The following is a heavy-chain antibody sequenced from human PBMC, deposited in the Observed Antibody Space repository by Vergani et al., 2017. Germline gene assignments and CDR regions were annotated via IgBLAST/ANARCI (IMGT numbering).Heavy chain of an antibody. CDR1: GYTFTTYA. Sequence: QVQLVQSGSELKKPGASVKVSCKASGYTFTTYAMNWVRQAPGQGLEWMGRIIPIFGTANYAQKFQGRVTITADESTSTAYMELSSLRSEDTAVYYCARDRTSDPEYWGQGTLVTVSS. V-gene: IGHV1-69*18. CDR2: IIPIFGTA. CDR3: ARDRTSDPEY. D-gene: IGHD1/OR15-1a*01. J-gene: IGHJ4*02.